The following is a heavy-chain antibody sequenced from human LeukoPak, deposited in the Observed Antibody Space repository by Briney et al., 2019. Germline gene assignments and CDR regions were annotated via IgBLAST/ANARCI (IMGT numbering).Heavy chain of an antibody. D-gene: IGHD3-10*01. V-gene: IGHV1-69*05. J-gene: IGHJ6*03. CDR1: GGTFSSYA. CDR2: IIPIFGTA. CDR3: ASARSITMVRGVINRDYYYYYMDV. Sequence: GASVKVSCKASGGTFSSYAISWVRQAPGQGLEWMGGIIPIFGTANYAQKFQGRVTITTDESTSTAYMELSSLRSEDTAVYYCASARSITMVRGVINRDYYYYYMDVWGKGTTVTVSS.